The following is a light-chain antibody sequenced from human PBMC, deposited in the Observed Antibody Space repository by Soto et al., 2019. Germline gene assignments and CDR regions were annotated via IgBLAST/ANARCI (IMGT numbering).Light chain of an antibody. Sequence: QSALTQPASVSGSPGQSITISCTGTSSDVGGYNYVSWYQHHPGKAPKLIIFDVSNRPSEISNRFSGSKSGNTASLTISGLQAEDEADYYCISYTRSSPYVFGTGTKVTVL. J-gene: IGLJ1*01. CDR1: SSDVGGYNY. CDR3: ISYTRSSPYV. CDR2: DVS. V-gene: IGLV2-14*03.